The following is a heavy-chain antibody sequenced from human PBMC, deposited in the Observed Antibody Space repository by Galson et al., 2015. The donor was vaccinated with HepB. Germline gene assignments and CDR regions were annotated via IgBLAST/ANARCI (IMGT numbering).Heavy chain of an antibody. CDR3: ARAGYSSGWYAPD. D-gene: IGHD6-19*01. J-gene: IGHJ4*02. CDR1: GFTFSSYA. V-gene: IGHV3-30*04. Sequence: SLRLSCAASGFTFSSYAMHWVRQAPGKGLEWVAVISYDGSNKYYADSVKGQFTISRDNSKNTLYLQMNSLRAEDTAGYYCARAGYSSGWYAPDWGQGTLVTVSS. CDR2: ISYDGSNK.